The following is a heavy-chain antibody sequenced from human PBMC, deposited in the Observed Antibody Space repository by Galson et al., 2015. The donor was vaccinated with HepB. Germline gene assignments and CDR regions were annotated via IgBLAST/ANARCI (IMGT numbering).Heavy chain of an antibody. CDR1: GFNFSDYR. CDR2: ISGGSGTI. D-gene: IGHD5-18*01. J-gene: IGHJ4*02. CDR3: ARDLKQLWLKGYFDY. V-gene: IGHV3-48*04. Sequence: SLRLSCAVSGFNFSDYRINWVRQAPGKGLEWLSYISGGSGTIYYADSVKGRFTVSRDNAKNSLYLQMNSLRADDTAIYYCARDLKQLWLKGYFDYWGQGTLVTVSS.